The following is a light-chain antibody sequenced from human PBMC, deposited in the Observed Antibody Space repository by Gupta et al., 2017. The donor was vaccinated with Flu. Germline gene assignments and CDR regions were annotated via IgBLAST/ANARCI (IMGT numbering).Light chain of an antibody. CDR3: CSYAGTYTDWL. J-gene: IGLJ3*02. CDR1: SSDVGCYNF. Sequence: QSALTQPRAVSGSPGPSVTISCLGTSSDVGCYNFVSWFKQYPGKAPHLIIYNVNKRPSGVPDRFSGSKSGDTASLTISGLQAEDEADYYCCSYAGTYTDWLFGGGTKLTVL. CDR2: NVN. V-gene: IGLV2-11*01.